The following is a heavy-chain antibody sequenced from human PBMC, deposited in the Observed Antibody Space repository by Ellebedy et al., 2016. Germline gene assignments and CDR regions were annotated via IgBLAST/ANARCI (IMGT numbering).Heavy chain of an antibody. CDR3: STKGD. V-gene: IGHV3-7*02. CDR1: GFTFSNYW. J-gene: IGHJ4*02. CDR2: INQNGNSR. D-gene: IGHD5/OR15-5a*01. Sequence: GESLKISXVASGFTFSNYWMTWVRQAPGKGLAWVANINQNGNSRYYVDSVKGRFTISRDNAKYSQYLQMNSLRCEDPALYSCSTKGDWGQGTLVTVSS.